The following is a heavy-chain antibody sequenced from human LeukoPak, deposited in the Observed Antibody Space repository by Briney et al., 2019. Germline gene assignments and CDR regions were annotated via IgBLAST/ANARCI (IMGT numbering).Heavy chain of an antibody. Sequence: PSETLSLTCAVYGGSFSGYYWSWIRQPPGKGLEWIGEINHSGSTNYNPSLKSRVTISVDTSKNQFSLKLSSVTAADTAVYYCARYGWIQLRLEGRRTKMGFDYWGQGTLVTVSS. V-gene: IGHV4-34*01. CDR3: ARYGWIQLRLEGRRTKMGFDY. J-gene: IGHJ4*02. CDR2: INHSGST. D-gene: IGHD5-18*01. CDR1: GGSFSGYY.